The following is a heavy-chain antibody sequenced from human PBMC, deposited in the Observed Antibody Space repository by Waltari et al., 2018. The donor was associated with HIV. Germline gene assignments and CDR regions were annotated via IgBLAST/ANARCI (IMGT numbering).Heavy chain of an antibody. CDR1: GASISGYY. Sequence: QLQEPDPGLVRPSETLSLTCSVFGASISGYYWSWLRPDVARKGNTAKKLVWLGRTDVGGRADYRCSLKTRLTISMDTSKNQVSLRLKSVTAADTAIYYCVQSTFLGVAPSDWFDPWGPGTLVTVSS. CDR3: VQSTFLGVAPSDWFDP. J-gene: IGHJ5*02. CDR2: TDVGGRA. D-gene: IGHD3-3*02. V-gene: IGHV4-4*07.